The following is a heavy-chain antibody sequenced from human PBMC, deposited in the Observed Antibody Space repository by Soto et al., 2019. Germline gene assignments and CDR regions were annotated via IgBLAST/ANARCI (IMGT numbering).Heavy chain of an antibody. V-gene: IGHV3-53*01. D-gene: IGHD6-19*01. CDR3: ARGSVAGTLYY. J-gene: IGHJ4*02. CDR1: GFTVSYNY. Sequence: SLRLSCAASGFTVSYNYMNWVRQAPGKGLEWVPVIYTDGTTYYADSAKGRFIISRDNSKNTLYLQMNSLRAEDTAVYYCARGSVAGTLYYWGQGTLVTVSS. CDR2: IYTDGTT.